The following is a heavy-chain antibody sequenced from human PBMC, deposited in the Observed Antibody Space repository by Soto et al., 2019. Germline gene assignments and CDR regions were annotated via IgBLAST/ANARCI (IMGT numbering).Heavy chain of an antibody. CDR3: ARDAHIVVVPAATEYFDY. Sequence: ASVKVSCKASGYTFTSYGISWVRQAPGQGLEWMGWISAYNGNTNYAQKLQGRVTMTTDTSTSTAYMELRSLRSDDTAVYYCARDAHIVVVPAATEYFDYWGQGTLVTVSS. CDR2: ISAYNGNT. J-gene: IGHJ4*02. CDR1: GYTFTSYG. D-gene: IGHD2-2*01. V-gene: IGHV1-18*01.